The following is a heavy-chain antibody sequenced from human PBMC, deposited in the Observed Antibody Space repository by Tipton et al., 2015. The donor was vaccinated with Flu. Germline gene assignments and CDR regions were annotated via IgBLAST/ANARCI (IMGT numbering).Heavy chain of an antibody. CDR1: GYSISTGYY. J-gene: IGHJ4*02. D-gene: IGHD3-10*01. CDR3: ARVEYFGSGTSNY. V-gene: IGHV4-38-2*02. Sequence: TLSLTCTVSGYSISTGYYRAWIRQPPGKGLEWIGSIYHSGTSYSNPSLESRVSMSVDTSRNQFSLKVSSVTAADTAVYYCARVEYFGSGTSNYWGQGIMVTVSS. CDR2: IYHSGTS.